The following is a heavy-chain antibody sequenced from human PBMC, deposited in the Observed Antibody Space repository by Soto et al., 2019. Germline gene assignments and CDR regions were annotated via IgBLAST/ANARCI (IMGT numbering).Heavy chain of an antibody. D-gene: IGHD6-13*01. J-gene: IGHJ1*01. CDR1: GFTFDDYT. CDR2: INWNSGSI. V-gene: IGHV3-9*01. CDR3: VKDESINWYSGHFRH. Sequence: DVQPVESGGGLLQPGRSLRLSCAASGFTFDDYTMHWVRHVPGKGLEWVSGINWNSGSIGYADSVKGRLAISRDKAKTSLHLQMNSLTAEDTAFYYCVKDESINWYSGHFRHWGQGTLVTVSS.